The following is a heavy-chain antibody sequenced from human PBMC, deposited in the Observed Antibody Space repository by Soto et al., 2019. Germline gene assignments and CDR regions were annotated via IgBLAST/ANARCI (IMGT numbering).Heavy chain of an antibody. D-gene: IGHD3-22*01. CDR3: AKARYYDSTGYLYYFDY. Sequence: EVQLLESGGGLVQPGGSLRLSCAASRFTFSNYAMSWVRQAPGKGLEWVSSITGSGDYTYYADSVKGRFTISRDNSKNKLYLQMNSLRAEDSAVYYCAKARYYDSTGYLYYFDYWGQGTLVTVAS. V-gene: IGHV3-23*01. CDR2: ITGSGDYT. J-gene: IGHJ4*02. CDR1: RFTFSNYA.